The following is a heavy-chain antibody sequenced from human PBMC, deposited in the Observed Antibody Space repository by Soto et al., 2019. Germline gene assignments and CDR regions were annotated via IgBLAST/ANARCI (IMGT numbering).Heavy chain of an antibody. D-gene: IGHD7-27*01. CDR2: MNPNNEKT. CDR1: EYIFTNYD. CDR3: ARGPRNWGFDN. J-gene: IGHJ4*02. V-gene: IGHV1-8*01. Sequence: QVQLVQSGAEVKKPGASVKVSCKASEYIFTNYDFNWVRQAPGQGFEWMGWMNPNNEKTGYAQKFQGRVTMTRDTSISTAYMELSSLRSEDTAVYYCARGPRNWGFDNWGQGTLVIVSS.